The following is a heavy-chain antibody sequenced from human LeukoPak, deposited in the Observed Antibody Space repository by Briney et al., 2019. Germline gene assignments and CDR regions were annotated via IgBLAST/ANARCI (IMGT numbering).Heavy chain of an antibody. CDR2: INEDGTIQ. J-gene: IGHJ4*01. V-gene: IGHV3-7*01. CDR1: GFSISDYW. Sequence: GGSLRLSCAASGFSISDYWMNWVRLIPGRGLEWVANINEDGTIQDYVASVRGRFTLSRNNAKNSLYLQMNSLGAEDTAVYYCASRESSMSRSHWGHGTLVTVSS. CDR3: ASRESSMSRSH. D-gene: IGHD2/OR15-2a*01.